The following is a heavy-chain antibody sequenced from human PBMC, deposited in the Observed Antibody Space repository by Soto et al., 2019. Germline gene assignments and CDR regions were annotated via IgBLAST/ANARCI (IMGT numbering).Heavy chain of an antibody. CDR1: GGTFSSYA. J-gene: IGHJ4*02. CDR2: IIPIFGTA. CDR3: ARDYKPSKPYQLLLTFDY. D-gene: IGHD2-2*01. V-gene: IGHV1-69*13. Sequence: SVKVSCKASGGTFSSYAISWVRQAPGQGLEWMGGIIPIFGTANYAQKFQGRVTITADESTSTAYMELSSLRSEDTAVYYCARDYKPSKPYQLLLTFDYWGQGTLVTVSS.